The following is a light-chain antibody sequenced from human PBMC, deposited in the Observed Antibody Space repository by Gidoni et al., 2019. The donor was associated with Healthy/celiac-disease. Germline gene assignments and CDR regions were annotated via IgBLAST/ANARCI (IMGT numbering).Light chain of an antibody. Sequence: QSARTQPPSASGSPGQSVTVSCTGTSSDVGGYNYVSCYQQHPGKAPKLIIYEVTKRPSGVPDRFSGSKSGNTASLTVSGLQAEDEADYYCSSYAGSNDVVFGGGTKLTVL. CDR1: SSDVGGYNY. V-gene: IGLV2-8*01. J-gene: IGLJ2*01. CDR2: EVT. CDR3: SSYAGSNDVV.